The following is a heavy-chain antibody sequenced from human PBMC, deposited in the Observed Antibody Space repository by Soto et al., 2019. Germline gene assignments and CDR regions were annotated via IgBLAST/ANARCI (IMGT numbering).Heavy chain of an antibody. D-gene: IGHD3-9*01. CDR1: GFTFSSCG. CDR2: IWYDGSNK. J-gene: IGHJ4*02. V-gene: IGHV3-33*01. CDR3: ARAAIPTITDRYYFDY. Sequence: PGGSLRLSCAASGFTFSSCGMHWVRQAPGKGLEWVAVIWYDGSNKYYADSVKGRFTISRDNSKNTLYLQMNSLRAEDTAVYYCARAAIPTITDRYYFDYWGQGTLVTVSS.